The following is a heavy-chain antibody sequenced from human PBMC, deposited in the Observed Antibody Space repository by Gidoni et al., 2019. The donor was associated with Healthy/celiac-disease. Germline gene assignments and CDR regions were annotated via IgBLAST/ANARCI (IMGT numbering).Heavy chain of an antibody. CDR2: ISGSGGST. D-gene: IGHD3-16*02. CDR1: GFPFSSYA. CDR3: AKIHLWGSYRYTPPGFDY. V-gene: IGHV3-23*01. Sequence: EVQLLESGGGLVQPVGSLRLSCAASGFPFSSYAMSCVRQAPGKGLEWVSAISGSGGSTYYAESVQGRFTISRDNSKNTLYLQRNSLRGEDTAVYYCAKIHLWGSYRYTPPGFDYWGQGTLVTVSS. J-gene: IGHJ4*02.